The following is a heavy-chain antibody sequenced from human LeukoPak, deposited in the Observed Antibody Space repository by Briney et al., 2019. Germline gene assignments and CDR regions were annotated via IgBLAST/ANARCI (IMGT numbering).Heavy chain of an antibody. J-gene: IGHJ4*02. CDR3: AKDLRYSSGWYFDY. Sequence: GGSLRLSCEASGFTFSSYAMSWVRQAPGKELEWVSAISGSGGSTYYADSVKGRFTISRDNSKNTLYLQMNSLRAEDTAVYYCAKDLRYSSGWYFDYWGQATLVTVSS. V-gene: IGHV3-23*01. CDR1: GFTFSSYA. CDR2: ISGSGGST. D-gene: IGHD6-19*01.